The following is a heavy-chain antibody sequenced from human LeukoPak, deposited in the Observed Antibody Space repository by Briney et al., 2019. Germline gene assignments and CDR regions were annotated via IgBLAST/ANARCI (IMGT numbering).Heavy chain of an antibody. CDR3: ARVEYSREIDFWDY. D-gene: IGHD3/OR15-3a*01. CDR1: GYTFTGYY. Sequence: ASVKVSCKASGYTFTGYYMHWVRQAPGQGLEWMGWINPKSGGTNYAQKFQGRVTMTRDTSISTAYMELSRLRSDDTAVYYCARVEYSREIDFWDYWGQGTLVTVSS. CDR2: INPKSGGT. J-gene: IGHJ4*02. V-gene: IGHV1-2*02.